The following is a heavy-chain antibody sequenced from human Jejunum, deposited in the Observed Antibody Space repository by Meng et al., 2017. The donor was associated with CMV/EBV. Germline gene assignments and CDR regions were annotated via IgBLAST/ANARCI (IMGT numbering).Heavy chain of an antibody. CDR1: VSSGSYH. D-gene: IGHD3-10*01. J-gene: IGHJ4*02. CDR2: VFYSGSS. Sequence: VSSGSYHWHWIRQSPGKGLEWIAHVFYSGSSDYNPSLKSRVTISVDTSKNQFFLQLDSVTAADTAVYFCARGAVNMVRGVSYYFDYWGQGALVTFSS. CDR3: ARGAVNMVRGVSYYFDY. V-gene: IGHV4-61*01.